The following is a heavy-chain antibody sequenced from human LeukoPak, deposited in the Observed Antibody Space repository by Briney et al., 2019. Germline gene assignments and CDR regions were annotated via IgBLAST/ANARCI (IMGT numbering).Heavy chain of an antibody. V-gene: IGHV3-23*01. CDR1: GFTFTTYA. D-gene: IGHD3-10*01. CDR3: ANQAPLGGSLFDYYGMDV. Sequence: GGSLRLSCAASGFTFTTYAMTWVRQAPGKGLEWVSGITGSGGNTYYADSVKGRFTISRDNSKKTLYLQMNSLRAEDTAIYYCANQAPLGGSLFDYYGMDVWGQGTTVTVSS. CDR2: ITGSGGNT. J-gene: IGHJ6*02.